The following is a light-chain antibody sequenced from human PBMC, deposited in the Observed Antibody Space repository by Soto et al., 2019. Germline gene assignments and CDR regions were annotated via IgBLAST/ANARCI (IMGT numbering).Light chain of an antibody. CDR1: SSDVGGYNY. Sequence: QSALTQPASVSRSPEQSITIACTGTSSDVGGYNYISWYQQHPGKAPKLMIYEVSNRPSGVSSRFSGSKSGNTASLTISGLQAEDEADYYCSSYTSSSIVVFGGGTKLTVL. V-gene: IGLV2-14*01. CDR2: EVS. CDR3: SSYTSSSIVV. J-gene: IGLJ2*01.